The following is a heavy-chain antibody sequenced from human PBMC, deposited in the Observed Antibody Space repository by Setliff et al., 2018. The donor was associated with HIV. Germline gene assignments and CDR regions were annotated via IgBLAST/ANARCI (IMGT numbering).Heavy chain of an antibody. CDR1: GFTFSSYA. CDR3: AKVPGVWFGELLPYYYYYYMDV. Sequence: PGGSLRLSCAASGFTFSSYAMSWVRQAPGKGLEWVSAISGSGGSTYYADSVKGRFTISRDNSKNTLYLQMNSLRAEDTAVYYCAKVPGVWFGELLPYYYYYYMDVWGKGTTVTVSS. J-gene: IGHJ6*03. V-gene: IGHV3-23*01. D-gene: IGHD3-10*01. CDR2: ISGSGGST.